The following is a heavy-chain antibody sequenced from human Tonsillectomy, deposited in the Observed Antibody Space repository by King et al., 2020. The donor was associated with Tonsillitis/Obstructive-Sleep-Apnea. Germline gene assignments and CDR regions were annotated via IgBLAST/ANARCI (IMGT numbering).Heavy chain of an antibody. CDR1: GGSISSSSYY. V-gene: IGHV4-39*01. D-gene: IGHD4-17*01. J-gene: IGHJ4*02. CDR3: ARSVMTTVTDPDFDY. CDR2: INYSGST. Sequence: QLQESGPGLVKPSETLSLTCTVSGGSISSSSYYWGWIRQPPGKGLEWIGSINYSGSTYYNPSLQSRVTISVDTSKNQFSLILSSVTAADTAVYYCARSVMTTVTDPDFDYWGQGTLVTVSS.